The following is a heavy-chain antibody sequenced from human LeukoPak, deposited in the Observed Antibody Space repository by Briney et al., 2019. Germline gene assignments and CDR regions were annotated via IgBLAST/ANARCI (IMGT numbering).Heavy chain of an antibody. CDR1: GFTFISYW. J-gene: IGHJ5*02. Sequence: GGSLRLFCAASGFTFISYWMSWVRQAPGKELERVANIKQDGSEKYYVDSVKGRFTISRDNAKNSLYLQMNSLRAEDTAVYYCARERTYYYGSGSSWGQGTLVTVSS. V-gene: IGHV3-7*01. CDR3: ARERTYYYGSGSS. D-gene: IGHD3-10*01. CDR2: IKQDGSEK.